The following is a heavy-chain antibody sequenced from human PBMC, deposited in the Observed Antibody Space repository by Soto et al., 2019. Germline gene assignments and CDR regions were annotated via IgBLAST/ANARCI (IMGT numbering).Heavy chain of an antibody. Sequence: GGSLRLSCAASGFTFSSYEMNWVRQAPGKGLEWVSYISSSGSTIYYADSAKGRFTISRDNAKNSLYLQMNSLRAEDTAVYYCARATMGPLDYWGQGTLVTVSS. D-gene: IGHD5-12*01. V-gene: IGHV3-48*03. CDR2: ISSSGSTI. CDR1: GFTFSSYE. CDR3: ARATMGPLDY. J-gene: IGHJ4*02.